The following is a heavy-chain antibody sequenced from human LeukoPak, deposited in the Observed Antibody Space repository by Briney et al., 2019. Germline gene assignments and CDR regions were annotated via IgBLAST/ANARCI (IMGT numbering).Heavy chain of an antibody. CDR2: IRYDGSNK. D-gene: IGHD4-11*01. V-gene: IGHV3-30*02. CDR1: GFTFSSYG. CDR3: ARGRLTSPDYYYGMDV. J-gene: IGHJ6*02. Sequence: GGSLRLSCAASGFTFSSYGMHWVRQAPGKGLEWVAFIRYDGSNKYYADSVKGRFTISRDNSKNTLYLQMNSLRAEDTAVYYCARGRLTSPDYYYGMDVWGQGTTVTVSS.